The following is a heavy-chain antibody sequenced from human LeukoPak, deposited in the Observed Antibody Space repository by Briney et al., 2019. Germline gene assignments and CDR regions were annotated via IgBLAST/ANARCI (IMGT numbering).Heavy chain of an antibody. D-gene: IGHD1-26*01. CDR2: ISYDGSNK. Sequence: GRSLRLSCAASGFTFSGYGMHWVRQAPGKGLEWVAFISYDGSNKYYADSVKGRFTISRDNSKNTLYLQMNSLGPEDTAVYYCAKDGGGTDFDYWGQGTLVTVSS. V-gene: IGHV3-30*02. J-gene: IGHJ4*02. CDR1: GFTFSGYG. CDR3: AKDGGGTDFDY.